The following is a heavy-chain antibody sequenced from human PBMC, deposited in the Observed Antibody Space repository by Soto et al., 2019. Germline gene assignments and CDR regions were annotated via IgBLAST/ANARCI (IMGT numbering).Heavy chain of an antibody. J-gene: IGHJ4*02. Sequence: GGSLRLSCAASGFTVSSNYMSWVRQAPGKGLEWVSVIYSGGSTYYADSVKGRFTISRHNSKNTLYLQMNSLRAEDTAVYYCARGPYGGSKGKLSYYFDYWGQGTLVTVSS. CDR2: IYSGGST. D-gene: IGHD2-15*01. CDR1: GFTVSSNY. CDR3: ARGPYGGSKGKLSYYFDY. V-gene: IGHV3-53*04.